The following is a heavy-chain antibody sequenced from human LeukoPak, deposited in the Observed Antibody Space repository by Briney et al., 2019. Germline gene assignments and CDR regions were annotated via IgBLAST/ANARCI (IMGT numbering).Heavy chain of an antibody. D-gene: IGHD4-17*01. J-gene: IGHJ4*02. Sequence: PGGSLRLSCAASGFTFSSYVMSWVRQAPGKGLDWVSVISGSGGTTYYADSVKGRFTISRDNSKNTLYLQMNSLRAEDTAIYYCVKDSSTTVTTKGGPRRSFDYWGLGTLVTVSS. CDR1: GFTFSSYV. CDR3: VKDSSTTVTTKGGPRRSFDY. V-gene: IGHV3-23*01. CDR2: ISGSGGTT.